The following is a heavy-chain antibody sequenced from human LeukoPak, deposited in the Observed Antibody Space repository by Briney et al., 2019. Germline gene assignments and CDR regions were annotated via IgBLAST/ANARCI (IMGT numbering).Heavy chain of an antibody. CDR3: ARQTAGTRWVDY. J-gene: IGHJ4*02. Sequence: SETLPLISTVSGGSIISYYWSWIRQPPGKGLEWIGYIYYSGSTNYNPSLKSRVTISVDTSNNQFSLKLSSVTAADTAVYYCARQTAGTRWVDYWGQGTLVTVSS. CDR1: GGSIISYY. V-gene: IGHV4-59*08. D-gene: IGHD1-1*01. CDR2: IYYSGST.